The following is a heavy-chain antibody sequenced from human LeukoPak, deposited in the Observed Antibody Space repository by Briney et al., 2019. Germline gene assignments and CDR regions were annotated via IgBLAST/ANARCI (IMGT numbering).Heavy chain of an antibody. J-gene: IGHJ4*02. CDR1: GFTVSNNY. V-gene: IGHV3-53*01. CDR3: AKGRQDYGGNYTEGY. D-gene: IGHD4-23*01. CDR2: VYSGGGT. Sequence: GGSLRLSCAASGFTVSNNYMSWVRQAPGKGLEWVSVVYSGGGTYYADSVKGRFTISRDNSKNTLYLQMNSLRAEDTAVYYCAKGRQDYGGNYTEGYWGQGTLVTVSS.